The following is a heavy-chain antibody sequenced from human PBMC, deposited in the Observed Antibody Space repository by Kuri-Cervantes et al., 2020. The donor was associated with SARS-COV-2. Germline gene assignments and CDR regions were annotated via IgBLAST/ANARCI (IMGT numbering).Heavy chain of an antibody. Sequence: GESLKISCVASGLPFSLYAMSWVRLAPGKGLEWVSGINDVYEAYYADSVRGRFTVSRDNSKNTIYLQMNSLRAEDTAVYYCAKDGYCSSTSCRPWLDPWGQGTLVTVSS. V-gene: IGHV3-23*01. D-gene: IGHD2-2*03. CDR2: INDVYEA. J-gene: IGHJ5*02. CDR1: GLPFSLYA. CDR3: AKDGYCSSTSCRPWLDP.